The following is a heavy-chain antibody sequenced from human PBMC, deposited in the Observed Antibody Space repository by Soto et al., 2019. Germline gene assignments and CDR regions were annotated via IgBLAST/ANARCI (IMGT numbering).Heavy chain of an antibody. J-gene: IGHJ4*02. CDR3: TSSQYYYDSSGYYY. Sequence: GGSLRLSCAASGFTFSNAWMSWVRQAPGKGLEWVGRIKSKTDGGTTDYAAPVKGRFTISRDDSKNTLYLQMNSLKTEDTAVYYCTSSQYYYDSSGYYYWGQGTLVTVSS. V-gene: IGHV3-15*01. CDR2: IKSKTDGGTT. D-gene: IGHD3-22*01. CDR1: GFTFSNAW.